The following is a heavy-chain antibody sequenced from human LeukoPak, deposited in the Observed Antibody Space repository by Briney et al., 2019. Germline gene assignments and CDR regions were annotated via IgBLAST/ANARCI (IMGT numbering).Heavy chain of an antibody. CDR3: ARAPRDSFYMDV. Sequence: PGMSLRLSCAASGFTFSSYGMHWVRQAPGKGLEWVAVIWYDGSNENYADSVKGRFTISRDNSKNTLYLQMNSLRVEDTAVYYCARAPRDSFYMDVWGKGTTVTVSS. CDR1: GFTFSSYG. J-gene: IGHJ6*03. D-gene: IGHD2-21*01. V-gene: IGHV3-33*01. CDR2: IWYDGSNE.